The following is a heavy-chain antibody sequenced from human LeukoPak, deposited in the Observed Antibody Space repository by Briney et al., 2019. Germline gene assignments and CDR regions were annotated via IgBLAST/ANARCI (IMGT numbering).Heavy chain of an antibody. V-gene: IGHV3-21*01. J-gene: IGHJ4*02. CDR3: APSDRRDGFGRSSGYFDY. D-gene: IGHD6-6*01. CDR1: GFPFSSYS. Sequence: GGSLRLSCAASGFPFSSYSMNWVRQAPGKGLEWVSSISSSSSYIFYADSVKGRFTISRDIAKNSLYVQVNSLRREDTAGYYCAPSDRRDGFGRSSGYFDYWGQGTLVTVSS. CDR2: ISSSSSYI.